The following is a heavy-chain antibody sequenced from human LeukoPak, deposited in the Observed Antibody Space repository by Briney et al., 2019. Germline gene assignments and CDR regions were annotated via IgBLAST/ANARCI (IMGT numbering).Heavy chain of an antibody. CDR2: IYHSGST. CDR1: GYSISCGNY. V-gene: IGHV4-38-2*01. Sequence: SETLSLTCAVPGYSISCGNYWGRLRQPPGKGLEWIGSIYHSGSTYYNPSLNSRVTTSVDTSKNQISIKPGAVTAADTAVYYCAREIVVISSGDYWGQGTLVTVSS. D-gene: IGHD3-22*01. J-gene: IGHJ4*02. CDR3: AREIVVISSGDY.